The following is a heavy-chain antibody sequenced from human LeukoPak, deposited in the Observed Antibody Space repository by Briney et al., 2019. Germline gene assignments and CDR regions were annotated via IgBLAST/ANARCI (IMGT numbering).Heavy chain of an antibody. Sequence: GGSLRLSCAASGFTFDDCAMHWVRQAPGKGLEWVSGISWNSGSIGYADSVKGRFTISRDNAKNSLYLQTNSLRAEDTALYYCAKALSPSVAGPDNWFDPWGQGTLVTVSS. D-gene: IGHD6-19*01. CDR3: AKALSPSVAGPDNWFDP. CDR2: ISWNSGSI. CDR1: GFTFDDCA. V-gene: IGHV3-9*01. J-gene: IGHJ5*02.